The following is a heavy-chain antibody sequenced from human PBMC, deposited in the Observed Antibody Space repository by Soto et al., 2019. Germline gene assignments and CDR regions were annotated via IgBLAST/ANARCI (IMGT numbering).Heavy chain of an antibody. V-gene: IGHV1-18*01. CDR2: ISAYNGNT. D-gene: IGHD3-22*01. J-gene: IGHJ6*02. CDR1: GYTFTSFG. CDR3: ARETYHYDSSGYFGLDV. Sequence: APVKVSCKAFGYTFTSFGINWGRQAPGKVFEWMGWISAYNGNTNYAQKFQARVTMTTDTSTKTAYMELRSLRSDDTAVYYCARETYHYDSSGYFGLDVWGQGTTVTVSS.